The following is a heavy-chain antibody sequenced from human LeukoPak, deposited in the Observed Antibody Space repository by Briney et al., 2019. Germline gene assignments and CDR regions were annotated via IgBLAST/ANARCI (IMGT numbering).Heavy chain of an antibody. J-gene: IGHJ4*02. CDR1: GYSFTSYW. V-gene: IGHV5-51*01. CDR3: ARRGYYDTQSFDY. D-gene: IGHD3-9*01. Sequence: GESLKISCKSSGYSFTSYWIGWVRQMPGKGLEWMGIIYPGDSDTRYSPSFQGQVTISADKSISTAYLQWSSLKASDTAMYFCARRGYYDTQSFDYWGRGTLVTVSS. CDR2: IYPGDSDT.